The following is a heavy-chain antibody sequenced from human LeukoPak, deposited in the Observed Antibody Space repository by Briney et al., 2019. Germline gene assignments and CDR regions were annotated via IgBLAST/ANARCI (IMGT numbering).Heavy chain of an antibody. Sequence: GGSLRLSCAASGFTFTNFAMHWIRQAPGKGLEWVAVISNDERNKYYADSVKGRFTISRDNSNNMVYVQMTSLGLEDTALYFCARPSPPGDGYNPPDYWGQGSLVIVSS. CDR3: ARPSPPGDGYNPPDY. J-gene: IGHJ4*02. D-gene: IGHD5-24*01. CDR2: ISNDERNK. CDR1: GFTFTNFA. V-gene: IGHV3-30*04.